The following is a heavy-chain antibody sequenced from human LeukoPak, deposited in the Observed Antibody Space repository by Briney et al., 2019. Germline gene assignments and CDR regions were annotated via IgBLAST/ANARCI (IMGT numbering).Heavy chain of an antibody. Sequence: GGSLRLSCAASGFTFSSYGMHWVRQAPGKGLEWVAFIRYDGSNKYYADSVKGRFNISRDNAKNSLYLQMNSLRAEDTALYYCAKDRDVESYYFDYWGQGTLVTVSS. CDR1: GFTFSSYG. D-gene: IGHD5-24*01. V-gene: IGHV3-30*02. CDR3: AKDRDVESYYFDY. CDR2: IRYDGSNK. J-gene: IGHJ4*02.